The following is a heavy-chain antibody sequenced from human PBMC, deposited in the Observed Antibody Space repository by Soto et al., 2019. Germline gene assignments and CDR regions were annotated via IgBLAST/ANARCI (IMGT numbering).Heavy chain of an antibody. D-gene: IGHD2-2*02. Sequence: QVQLQESGPGLVKPSQTLSLTCAVSGGSISSAAYYWSWIRQHPGKGLEWIGYISHSGSTYYNPSLMNRVIISVDTSKSQFSLSVTSVTAADTAVYYCAREYTYGSNFFDCWGQGALVTVSS. CDR1: GGSISSAAYY. CDR2: ISHSGST. V-gene: IGHV4-31*11. J-gene: IGHJ4*02. CDR3: AREYTYGSNFFDC.